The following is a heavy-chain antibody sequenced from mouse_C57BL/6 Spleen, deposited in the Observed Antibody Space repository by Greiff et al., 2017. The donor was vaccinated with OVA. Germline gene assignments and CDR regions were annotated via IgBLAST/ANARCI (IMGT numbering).Heavy chain of an antibody. CDR2: IYPGDGDT. CDR3: ARRGNYDGAMDY. D-gene: IGHD2-1*01. V-gene: IGHV1-80*01. J-gene: IGHJ4*01. CDR1: GYAFSSYW. Sequence: VQLVESGAELVKPGASVKISCKASGYAFSSYWMNWVKQRPGKGLEWIGQIYPGDGDTNYNGKFKGKATLTADKSSSTAYMQLSSLTSEDSAVYFCARRGNYDGAMDYWGQGTSVTVSS.